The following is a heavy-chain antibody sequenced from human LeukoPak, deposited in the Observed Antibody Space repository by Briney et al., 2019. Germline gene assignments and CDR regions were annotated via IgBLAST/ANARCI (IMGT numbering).Heavy chain of an antibody. V-gene: IGHV3-23*01. Sequence: PGGSLRLSCAASGFTFSSYAMSWVRQAPGKGLEWVSAISGSGGSTYYADSVKGRFTISRDNSKNTLYLQMNSLRAEDTAVYYCAKAYSKITIFGVVPPFDYWGQGTLVTVSS. D-gene: IGHD3-3*01. CDR3: AKAYSKITIFGVVPPFDY. J-gene: IGHJ4*02. CDR2: ISGSGGST. CDR1: GFTFSSYA.